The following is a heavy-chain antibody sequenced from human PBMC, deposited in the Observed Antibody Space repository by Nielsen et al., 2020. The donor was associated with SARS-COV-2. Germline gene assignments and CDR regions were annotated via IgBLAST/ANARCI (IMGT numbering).Heavy chain of an antibody. D-gene: IGHD3-3*01. CDR1: GFNFAEYG. J-gene: IGHJ5*02. CDR3: TRYDFWSANWFDP. CDR2: IRGQVYGGTT. V-gene: IGHV3-49*04. Sequence: GGSLRLSCTASGFNFAEYGMTWVRQAPGKGLKWVGFIRGQVYGGTTEYAASVKGRFTISRDDSKSIAYLQMNSLKTEDTAVYYCTRYDFWSANWFDPWGQGTLVTVSS.